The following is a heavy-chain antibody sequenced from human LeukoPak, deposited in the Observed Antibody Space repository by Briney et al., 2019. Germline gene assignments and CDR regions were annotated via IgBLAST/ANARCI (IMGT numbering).Heavy chain of an antibody. J-gene: IGHJ4*02. D-gene: IGHD2-2*01. CDR1: GFRFCSYA. CDR2: TSNHGNDG. Sequence: PGGSLRLSSTDSGFRFCSYAMHWGRESPGKGLEWVAVTSNHGNDGFYADSVKGRFTISRDNSKKTLYLQMDSRRPEDTGVYYCTSGRGAMTDFDYWGQGTLVTVSS. CDR3: TSGRGAMTDFDY. V-gene: IGHV3-30*01.